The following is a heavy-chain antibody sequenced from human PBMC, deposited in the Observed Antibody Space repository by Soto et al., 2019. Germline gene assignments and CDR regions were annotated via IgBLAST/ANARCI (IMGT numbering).Heavy chain of an antibody. J-gene: IGHJ6*02. D-gene: IGHD6-13*01. Sequence: GESLKISCKGSGYIFTSYWIGWVLQMPGKGLEWMGIIYPGDSDTRYSPSFQGQVTISADKSISTAYLQWSSLKASDTAMYYCARIPEAGKYYYGMDVWGQGTTVTVSS. CDR2: IYPGDSDT. CDR1: GYIFTSYW. CDR3: ARIPEAGKYYYGMDV. V-gene: IGHV5-51*01.